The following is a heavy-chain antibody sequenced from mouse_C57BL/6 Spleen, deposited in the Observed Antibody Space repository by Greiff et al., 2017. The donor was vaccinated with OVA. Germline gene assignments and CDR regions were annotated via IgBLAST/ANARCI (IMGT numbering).Heavy chain of an antibody. V-gene: IGHV3-6*01. CDR1: GYSITSGYY. J-gene: IGHJ1*03. Sequence: EVQLVESGPGLVKPSQSLSLTCSVTGYSITSGYYWNWIRQFPGNKLEWMGYISYDGSNNYNPSLKNRISITLEKDKKQFCLKLNTVTTEDTDTDDGARGNLRFYWYVEVWGTGTTVTGSS. D-gene: IGHD2-1*01. CDR3: ARGNLRFYWYVEV. CDR2: ISYDGSN.